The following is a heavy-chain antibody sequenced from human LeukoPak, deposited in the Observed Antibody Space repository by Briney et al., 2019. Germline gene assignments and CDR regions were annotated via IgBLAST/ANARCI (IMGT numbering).Heavy chain of an antibody. CDR2: IYHSGST. J-gene: IGHJ3*02. CDR3: ARGPIGDYDAFDI. D-gene: IGHD3-10*01. CDR1: GYSISSGYY. V-gene: IGHV4-38-2*02. Sequence: PSETLSLTCTVSGYSISSGYYWGWIRQPPGKGLEWIGSIYHSGSTYYNPSLKSRVTISVDTSKNQFSLKLSSVTAADTAVYYCARGPIGDYDAFDIWGQGTMVTVSS.